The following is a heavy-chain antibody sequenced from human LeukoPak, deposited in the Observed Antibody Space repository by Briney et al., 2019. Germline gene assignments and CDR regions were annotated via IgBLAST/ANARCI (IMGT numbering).Heavy chain of an antibody. D-gene: IGHD6-6*01. CDR3: ARGAQLVTKGLDY. V-gene: IGHV4-59*01. CDR1: GGSISSYY. Sequence: SETLSLTCTVSGGSISSYYWSLIRRPPGKGLEWIGYIYYSGSTNYNPSLKSRVTISVDTSKNQFSLKLSSVTAADTAVYYCARGAQLVTKGLDYWGQGTLVTVSS. J-gene: IGHJ4*02. CDR2: IYYSGST.